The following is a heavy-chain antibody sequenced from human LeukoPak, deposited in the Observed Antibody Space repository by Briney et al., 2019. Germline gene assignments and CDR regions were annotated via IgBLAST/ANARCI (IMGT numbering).Heavy chain of an antibody. J-gene: IGHJ4*02. Sequence: GGSLRLSCAASGFTFSSYAMHWVRQAPGKGLEWVAVIPYDGSNKYYADSVKGRFTISRDNSKNTLYLQMNSLRAEDTAVYYCARDHSRVVPAHFDYWGQGTLVTVSS. CDR3: ARDHSRVVPAHFDY. CDR1: GFTFSSYA. V-gene: IGHV3-30-3*01. D-gene: IGHD3-3*01. CDR2: IPYDGSNK.